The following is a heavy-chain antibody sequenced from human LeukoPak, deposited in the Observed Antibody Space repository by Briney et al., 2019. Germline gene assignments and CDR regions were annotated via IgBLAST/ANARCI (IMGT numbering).Heavy chain of an antibody. CDR1: RFTFSTSW. J-gene: IGHJ4*02. D-gene: IGHD2-15*01. CDR2: IKQDGSEK. Sequence: PGGSLRLSCAASRFTFSTSWMSWVRQAPGKGLEWVANIKQDGSEKYYVDSVKGRFTIPRDNAKNSLYLQMNSLRAEDTAIYYCAREQGYCSAGRCSIFDYWGQGTPVTVSS. V-gene: IGHV3-7*01. CDR3: AREQGYCSAGRCSIFDY.